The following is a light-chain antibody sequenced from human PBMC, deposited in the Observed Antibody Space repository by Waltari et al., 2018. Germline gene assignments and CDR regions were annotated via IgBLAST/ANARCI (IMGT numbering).Light chain of an antibody. CDR1: DSDVGASNS. CDR2: DVS. Sequence: QSALTQPASVSGSPGQSITISCTGTDSDVGASNSASWYQHLPGNTPKLIIYDVSDRPSGVSDRFSGSKSGNTASLTISGLQAEDEADYYCSSYTRRITPFVFGTGTTVTVL. J-gene: IGLJ1*01. CDR3: SSYTRRITPFV. V-gene: IGLV2-14*03.